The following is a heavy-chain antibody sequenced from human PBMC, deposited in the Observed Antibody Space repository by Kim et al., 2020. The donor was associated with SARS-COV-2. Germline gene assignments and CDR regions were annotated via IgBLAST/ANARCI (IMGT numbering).Heavy chain of an antibody. J-gene: IGHJ3*02. CDR2: ISAYNGNT. Sequence: ASVKVSCKASGYTFTSYGISWVRQAPGQGLEWMGWISAYNGNTNYAQKLQGRVTMTTDTSTSTAYMELRSLRSDDTAVYYCARDVKYQLPWPGFDIWGQGTMVTVSS. D-gene: IGHD2-2*01. CDR1: GYTFTSYG. V-gene: IGHV1-18*04. CDR3: ARDVKYQLPWPGFDI.